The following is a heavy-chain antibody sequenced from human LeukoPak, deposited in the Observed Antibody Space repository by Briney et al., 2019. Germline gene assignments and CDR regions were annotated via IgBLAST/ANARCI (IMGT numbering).Heavy chain of an antibody. Sequence: GGSLRLSCAASGFTFSNYWMSWIRQAPGKGLEWVANIKREGSEKYYVDSVKGRFIVSRDNVQSSLSLQMNSLRAEDTAMYYCGRVGGRSVAAKGDAFDIWGQGTMVTVSS. V-gene: IGHV3-7*01. D-gene: IGHD6-6*01. CDR1: GFTFSNYW. J-gene: IGHJ3*02. CDR3: GRVGGRSVAAKGDAFDI. CDR2: IKREGSEK.